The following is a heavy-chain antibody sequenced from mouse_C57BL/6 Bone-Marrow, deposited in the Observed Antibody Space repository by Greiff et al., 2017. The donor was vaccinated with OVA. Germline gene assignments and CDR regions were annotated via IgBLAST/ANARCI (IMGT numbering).Heavy chain of an antibody. CDR2: INPNNGGT. Sequence: EVQLQQSGPELVKPGASVKIPCKASGYTFTDYNMDWVKQSHGKSLEWIGDINPNNGGTIYNQKFKGKATLTVDKSSSTAYMELRSLTSEDTAVYYCAIDYGSSYWYFDVWGTGTTVTVSS. CDR1: GYTFTDYN. CDR3: AIDYGSSYWYFDV. J-gene: IGHJ1*03. V-gene: IGHV1-18*01. D-gene: IGHD1-1*01.